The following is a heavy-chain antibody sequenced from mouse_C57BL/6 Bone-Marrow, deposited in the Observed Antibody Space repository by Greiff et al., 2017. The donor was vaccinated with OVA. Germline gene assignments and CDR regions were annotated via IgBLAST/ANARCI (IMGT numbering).Heavy chain of an antibody. CDR1: GFTFSDYG. CDR2: ISSGSSTI. Sequence: EVHLVESGGGLVKPGGSLKLSCAASGFTFSDYGMHWVRQAPEKGLEWVAYISSGSSTIYYADTVKGRFTISRDNAKNTLFLQMTSLGSEDTAMYYCARNDGYYAAWFAYWGQGTLVTVSA. CDR3: ARNDGYYAAWFAY. D-gene: IGHD2-3*01. V-gene: IGHV5-17*01. J-gene: IGHJ3*01.